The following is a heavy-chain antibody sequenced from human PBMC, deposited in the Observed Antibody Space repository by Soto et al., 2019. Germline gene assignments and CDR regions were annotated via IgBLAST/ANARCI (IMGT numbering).Heavy chain of an antibody. D-gene: IGHD3-9*01. V-gene: IGHV4-39*01. CDR3: ARAFDIFAFDFCLGY. CDR1: GGSMSSSSYY. CDR2: MYFSGFYSGST. Sequence: SETLSLTCTVSGGSMSSSSYYWGWIRKPPGKGLEWIANMYFSGFYSGSTSYNPSLKRRVTISVDTSKNQFSLQMSSVTPADTAVYYCARAFDIFAFDFCLGYLGQVNLGIVAS. J-gene: IGHJ4*02.